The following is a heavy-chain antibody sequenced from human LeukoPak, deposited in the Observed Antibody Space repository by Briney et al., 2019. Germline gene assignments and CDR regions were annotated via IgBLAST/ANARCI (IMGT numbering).Heavy chain of an antibody. D-gene: IGHD1-1*01. Sequence: GGSLRLSCGASGFTFSNHWMCWVRQAPGKGLEWVADIKQDGSEKDYVDSVRGRFTISRDNAKNSLYLQMNSLRAEDTAVYYCATYTNWVAGDVWGQGTTVSVSS. J-gene: IGHJ6*02. CDR3: ATYTNWVAGDV. CDR1: GFTFSNHW. CDR2: IKQDGSEK. V-gene: IGHV3-7*01.